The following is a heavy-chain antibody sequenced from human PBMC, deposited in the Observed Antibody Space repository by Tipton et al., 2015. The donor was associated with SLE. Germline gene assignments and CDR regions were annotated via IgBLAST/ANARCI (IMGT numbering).Heavy chain of an antibody. D-gene: IGHD4-23*01. Sequence: TLSLTCAVYVGSFSGYQWSWIRQPPGEGLEWIGEINHSGSTNYNPSLKSRVTISVDTSKNQFSLKLSSVTAADTAVYYCAREGYGGKNGDVWGKGTTVTVSS. J-gene: IGHJ6*04. V-gene: IGHV4-34*01. CDR3: AREGYGGKNGDV. CDR1: VGSFSGYQ. CDR2: INHSGST.